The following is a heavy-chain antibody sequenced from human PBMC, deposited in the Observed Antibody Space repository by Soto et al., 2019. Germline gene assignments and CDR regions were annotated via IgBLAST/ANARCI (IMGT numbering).Heavy chain of an antibody. CDR2: MNPNSGNT. J-gene: IGHJ5*02. V-gene: IGHV1-8*01. CDR1: GYTFTSYD. D-gene: IGHD6-19*01. Sequence: QVQLVQSGAEVKKPGASVKVSCKASGYTFTSYDINWVRQATGQGLEWMGWMNPNSGNTGYAQKFQGRATMTRNTSXSXXYMELGSLRFEDTAVYYCARGPGSGWYLDNNWFDPWGQGTLVTVSS. CDR3: ARGPGSGWYLDNNWFDP.